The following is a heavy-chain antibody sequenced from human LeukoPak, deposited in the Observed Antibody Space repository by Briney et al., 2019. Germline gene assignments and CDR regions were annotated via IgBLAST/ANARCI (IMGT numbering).Heavy chain of an antibody. D-gene: IGHD6-13*01. CDR2: IIPIFGTA. V-gene: IGHV1-69*05. CDR1: GGTFSSYA. Sequence: SVKVSCKASGGTFSSYAISWVRQAPGQGLEWMGRIIPIFGTANYAQKFQGRVTITTDESTSTAYMELSSLRSKDTAVYYCARGGIAAAVKTWFDPWGQGTLVTVSS. J-gene: IGHJ5*02. CDR3: ARGGIAAAVKTWFDP.